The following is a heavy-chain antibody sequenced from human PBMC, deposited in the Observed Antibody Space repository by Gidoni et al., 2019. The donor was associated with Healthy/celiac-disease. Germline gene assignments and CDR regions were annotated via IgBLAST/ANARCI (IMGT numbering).Heavy chain of an antibody. D-gene: IGHD3-3*02. V-gene: IGHV3-33*01. CDR1: GFTFSSYG. CDR2: IWYDGSNK. CDR3: ARGKLKKKSNFVFDI. J-gene: IGHJ3*02. Sequence: QVQLVESGGGVVQPGRSLRLSCAASGFTFSSYGMHWVRQAPGKGLEWVAVIWYDGSNKYYADSVKGRFTISRDNSKNTLYLQMNSLRAEDTAVYYCARGKLKKKSNFVFDIWGQGTMVTVSS.